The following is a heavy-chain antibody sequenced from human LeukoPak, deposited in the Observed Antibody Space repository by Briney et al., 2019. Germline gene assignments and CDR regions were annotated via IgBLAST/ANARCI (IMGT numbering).Heavy chain of an antibody. Sequence: SETLSLTCAVSGGSISSGGYSWRWIRQPPGKGLEWIGYIYHSGCTYYNPSLKSRVTISVDRSKNQFSLKLSSVTAADTAVYYCARGGSGYEPIDYWGQGTLVTVSS. CDR2: IYHSGCT. D-gene: IGHD5-12*01. CDR1: GGSISSGGYS. CDR3: ARGGSGYEPIDY. V-gene: IGHV4-30-2*01. J-gene: IGHJ4*02.